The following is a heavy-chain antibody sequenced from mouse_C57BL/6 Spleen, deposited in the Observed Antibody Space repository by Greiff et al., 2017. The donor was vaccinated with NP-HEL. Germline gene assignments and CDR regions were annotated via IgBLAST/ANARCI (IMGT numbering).Heavy chain of an antibody. V-gene: IGHV1-26*01. D-gene: IGHD4-1*01. CDR1: GYTFTDYY. J-gene: IGHJ3*01. Sequence: EVQLQQSGPELVKPGASVKISCKASGYTFTDYYMNWVKQSHGKSLEWIGDINPNNGGTSYNQKFKGKATLTVDKSSSTAYMELRSLTSEDSAVYYCASHWAYWGQGTLVTVSA. CDR2: INPNNGGT. CDR3: ASHWAY.